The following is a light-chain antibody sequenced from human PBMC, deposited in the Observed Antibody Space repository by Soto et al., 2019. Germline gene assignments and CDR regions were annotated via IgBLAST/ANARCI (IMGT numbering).Light chain of an antibody. V-gene: IGKV2-28*01. J-gene: IGKJ1*01. CDR1: QSLLHSNGYNY. Sequence: DIVMTQSPLSLPVTPGEPASISCRSSQSLLHSNGYNYVDWYLQKLGQSPQLLIYLGSNRASGVPDRFSGSGSGTDFTLKISRVEAEDVGVYYCMQGLQTWTFGQGTKVEIK. CDR3: MQGLQTWT. CDR2: LGS.